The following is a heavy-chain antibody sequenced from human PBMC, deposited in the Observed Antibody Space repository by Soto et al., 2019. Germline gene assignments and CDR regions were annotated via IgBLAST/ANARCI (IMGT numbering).Heavy chain of an antibody. CDR2: INSDGSST. CDR1: GFTFSSYW. CDR3: ARGCSSTSCYDAFDI. D-gene: IGHD2-2*01. Sequence: GGSLRLSCAAPGFTFSSYWMHWVRQAPGKGLVWVSRINSDGSSTSYADSVKGRFTISRDNAKNTLYLQMNSLRAEDTAVYYCARGCSSTSCYDAFDIWGQGTMVTVSS. J-gene: IGHJ3*02. V-gene: IGHV3-74*01.